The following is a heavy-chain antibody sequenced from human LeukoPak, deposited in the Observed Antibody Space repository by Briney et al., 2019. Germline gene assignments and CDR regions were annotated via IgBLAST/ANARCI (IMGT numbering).Heavy chain of an antibody. CDR1: GFTFSSYA. J-gene: IGHJ4*02. CDR2: ISNSDGKT. CDR3: AKATGNLGN. D-gene: IGHD1-1*01. V-gene: IGHV3-23*01. Sequence: GGSLRLSCAASGFTFSSYAMSWVRQAPGKGLEWVSTISNSDGKTYYADSVKGRFTISRDNSKNTLYVQMNSLTAEDTAIYYCAKATGNLGNWGQGTLVTGSS.